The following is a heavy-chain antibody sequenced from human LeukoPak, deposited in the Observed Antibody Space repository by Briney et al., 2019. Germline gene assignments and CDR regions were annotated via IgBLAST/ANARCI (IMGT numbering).Heavy chain of an antibody. V-gene: IGHV3-7*03. CDR3: ARDQYDTWSRRGNFDS. D-gene: IGHD3-3*01. J-gene: IGHJ4*02. CDR1: GFTFGKYW. Sequence: GGSLRLSCVTSGFTFGKYWMSWVRQAPGKGLEWVANIKLDGSEKNYVDSVKGRFTISRDNTKNSLYLQMNSLRAEDTAVFYCARDQYDTWSRRGNFDSWGQGTLVIVSS. CDR2: IKLDGSEK.